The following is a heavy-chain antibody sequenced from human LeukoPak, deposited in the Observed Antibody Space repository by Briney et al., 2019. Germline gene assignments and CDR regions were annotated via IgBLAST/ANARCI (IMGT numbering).Heavy chain of an antibody. CDR2: IYHSGST. CDR3: ARDLVVTAIPYFDY. D-gene: IGHD2-21*02. J-gene: IGHJ4*02. CDR1: GGSLSSSGHF. V-gene: IGHV4-39*07. Sequence: SETLSLTCTVSGGSLSSSGHFWDWIRQPPGKGLEWIGNIYHSGSTYYNPSPKSRVTISVDTSKNQFSLKLSSVAAADTAVYYCARDLVVTAIPYFDYWGQGTLVTVSS.